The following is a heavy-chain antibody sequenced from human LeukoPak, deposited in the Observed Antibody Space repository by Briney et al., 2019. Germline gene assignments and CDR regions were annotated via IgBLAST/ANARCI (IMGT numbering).Heavy chain of an antibody. J-gene: IGHJ4*02. V-gene: IGHV4-34*01. D-gene: IGHD4-17*01. CDR1: GGSFSGYY. CDR3: ARTRRTYRDYGDYSTTFDY. Sequence: ASETLSLTCAVYGGSFSGYYWSWIRQPPGRGLEWIGEINHSGSTNYNPSLKSRVTISVDTSKNQFSLKLSPVTAADTAVYYCARTRRTYRDYGDYSTTFDYWGQGTLVTVSS. CDR2: INHSGST.